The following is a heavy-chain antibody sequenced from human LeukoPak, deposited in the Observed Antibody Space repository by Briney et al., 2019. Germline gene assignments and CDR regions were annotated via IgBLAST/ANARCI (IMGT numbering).Heavy chain of an antibody. CDR2: IYPGDSDT. CDR3: ARHGHPRFWSGYYSARGAFDI. CDR1: GYSFPSHW. V-gene: IGHV5-51*01. J-gene: IGHJ3*02. Sequence: GESLKISCKGSGYSFPSHWIGWVRQMPGKGLEWMGIIYPGDSDTRYSPSFQGQVTISADKSISTAYLQWSSLKASDTAMYYCARHGHPRFWSGYYSARGAFDIWGQGTMVTVSS. D-gene: IGHD3-3*01.